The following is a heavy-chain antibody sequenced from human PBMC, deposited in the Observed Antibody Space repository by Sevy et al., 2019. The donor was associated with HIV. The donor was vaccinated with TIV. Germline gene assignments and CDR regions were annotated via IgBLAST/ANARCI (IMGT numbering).Heavy chain of an antibody. J-gene: IGHJ3*02. Sequence: SETLSLTCTVSGGSISDYYCTWILQPAGKGLEWIGRVYTSGSTDYNPSLKSRVTMSVGTSKSQFSLKLSSLTAADTAIYYCARGGGYFDDGFDIWGQGTMVTVSS. D-gene: IGHD3-10*01. V-gene: IGHV4-4*07. CDR3: ARGGGYFDDGFDI. CDR1: GGSISDYY. CDR2: VYTSGST.